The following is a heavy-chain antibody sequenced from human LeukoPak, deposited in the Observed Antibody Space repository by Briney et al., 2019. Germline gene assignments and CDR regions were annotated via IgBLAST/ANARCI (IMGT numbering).Heavy chain of an antibody. CDR2: IWYDGSNK. Sequence: GGSLRLSCAASGFTFSSYGMHWVRQAPGKGLEWVAVIWYDGSNKYYADSVKGRFTISRDNSKNTLYLQMNSLRAEDTAVYYCARETGYGDYITFYYYYYGMDVWGQGTTVTVSS. CDR1: GFTFSSYG. J-gene: IGHJ6*02. V-gene: IGHV3-33*01. D-gene: IGHD4-17*01. CDR3: ARETGYGDYITFYYYYYGMDV.